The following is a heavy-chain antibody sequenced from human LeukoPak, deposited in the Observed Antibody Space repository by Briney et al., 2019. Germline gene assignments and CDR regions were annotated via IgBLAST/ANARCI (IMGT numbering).Heavy chain of an antibody. D-gene: IGHD2-15*01. CDR3: AKISPSLPEPIADLPGGWFDP. J-gene: IGHJ5*02. V-gene: IGHV3-30*18. CDR2: ISYDGSNK. CDR1: GFTFSSYG. Sequence: PGGSLRLSCAASGFTFSSYGMHWVRQAPGKGLEWVAVISYDGSNKYYADSVKGRFTISRDNSKNTLYLQMNSLRAEDTAVYYCAKISPSLPEPIADLPGGWFDPWGQGTLVTVSS.